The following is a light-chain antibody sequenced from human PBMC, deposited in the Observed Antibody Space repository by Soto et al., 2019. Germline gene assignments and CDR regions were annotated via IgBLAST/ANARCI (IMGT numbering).Light chain of an antibody. J-gene: IGLJ1*01. CDR1: SSDVGGYNY. CDR3: SSYAGSNTSYV. V-gene: IGLV2-8*01. CDR2: EVS. Sequence: QCALTQPPSASGSPGQSVTISCPGTSSDVGGYNYVSWYQQHPGKAPKLMIYEVSKRPSGVPDRFSGSKSGNTASLTVSGLQAEDEADYYCSSYAGSNTSYVFGTGTKVTVL.